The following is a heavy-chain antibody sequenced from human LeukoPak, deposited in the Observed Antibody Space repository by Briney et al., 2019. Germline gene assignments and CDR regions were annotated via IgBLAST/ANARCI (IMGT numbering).Heavy chain of an antibody. CDR3: AKDGSALWFGELSSYFDF. D-gene: IGHD3-10*01. J-gene: IGHJ4*02. CDR2: IRYDGSNK. Sequence: GGSLRLSCAASGFTFSSYGMHWVRQAPGKGLEWVAFIRYDGSNKYYADSVKGRFTISRDNSKSTLYLQMNTLRAEDTAMYYCAKDGSALWFGELSSYFDFWGQGTLVTVSS. CDR1: GFTFSSYG. V-gene: IGHV3-30*02.